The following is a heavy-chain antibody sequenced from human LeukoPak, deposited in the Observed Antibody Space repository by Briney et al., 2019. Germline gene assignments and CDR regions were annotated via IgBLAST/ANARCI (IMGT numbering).Heavy chain of an antibody. V-gene: IGHV1-18*01. J-gene: IGHJ6*02. Sequence: GASVKVSCKASGYTFTSYGISWVRQAPGQGLEWMGWISAYNGNTNYAQKLQGRVTMTTGTSTSTAYMELRSLRSDDTAVYYCARNGGPLWLGTRYYYYGMDVWGQGTTVTVSS. CDR1: GYTFTSYG. CDR2: ISAYNGNT. CDR3: ARNGGPLWLGTRYYYYGMDV. D-gene: IGHD3-10*01.